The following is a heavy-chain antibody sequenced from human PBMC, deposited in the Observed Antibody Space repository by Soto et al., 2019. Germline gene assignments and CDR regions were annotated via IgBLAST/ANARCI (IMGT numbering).Heavy chain of an antibody. CDR2: ISAYDGYT. V-gene: IGHV1-18*01. Sequence: ASVKVSCKASGYTFSSYGINWVRQAPGQGLEWLGWISAYDGYTNYAQILQGRVSMTTDTSTKTAYMELRSLRSDDTGVYYCARGGYYDSSGSRNYQYYGMSVWGQGTSVTVSS. J-gene: IGHJ6*02. D-gene: IGHD6-19*01. CDR1: GYTFSSYG. CDR3: ARGGYYDSSGSRNYQYYGMSV.